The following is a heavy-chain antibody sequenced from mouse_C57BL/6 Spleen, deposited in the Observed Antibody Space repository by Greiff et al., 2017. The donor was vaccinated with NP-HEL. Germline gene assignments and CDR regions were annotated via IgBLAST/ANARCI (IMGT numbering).Heavy chain of an antibody. V-gene: IGHV5-9*01. Sequence: EVQVVESGGGLVKPGGSLKLSCAASGFTFSSYTMSWVRQTPEKRLEWVATISGGGGNTYYPDSVKGRFTISRDNAKNTLYLQMSSLRSEDTALYYCARQGYYGSSHWYFDVWGTGTTVTVSS. CDR3: ARQGYYGSSHWYFDV. CDR1: GFTFSSYT. CDR2: ISGGGGNT. J-gene: IGHJ1*03. D-gene: IGHD1-1*01.